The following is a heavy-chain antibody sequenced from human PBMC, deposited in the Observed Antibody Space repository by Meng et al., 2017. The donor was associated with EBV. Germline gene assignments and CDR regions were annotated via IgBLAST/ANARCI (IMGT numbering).Heavy chain of an antibody. CDR1: GGTFSSYA. J-gene: IGHJ4*02. V-gene: IGHV1-69*06. CDR2: IIPIFGTA. CDR3: ARAEIAAAGRLDY. Sequence: VDRVQSGAGVKEPGSSVKVSCKASGGTFSSYAISWVRQASGQGLEWMGGIIPIFGTANYAQKFQGRVTITADKSTSTAYMELSSLRSEDTAVYYCARAEIAAAGRLDYWGQGTLVTVSS. D-gene: IGHD6-13*01.